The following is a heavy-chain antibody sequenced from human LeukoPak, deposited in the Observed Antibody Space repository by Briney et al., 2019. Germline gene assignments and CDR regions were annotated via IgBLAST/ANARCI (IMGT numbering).Heavy chain of an antibody. D-gene: IGHD6-13*01. CDR1: GYTFTSYG. CDR2: ISAYNGNT. V-gene: IGHV1-18*01. J-gene: IGHJ4*02. CDR3: AREVIEEYQLLWGYSSSCDFDY. Sequence: ASVKVSCKASGYTFTSYGISWVRQAPGQGLEWMGWISAYNGNTNYAQKLQGRVTMTTDTSTSTAYMELRSLRSDDTAVYYCAREVIEEYQLLWGYSSSCDFDYWGQGTLVTVSS.